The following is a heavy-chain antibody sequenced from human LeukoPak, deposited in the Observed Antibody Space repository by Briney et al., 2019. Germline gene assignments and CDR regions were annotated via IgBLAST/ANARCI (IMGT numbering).Heavy chain of an antibody. J-gene: IGHJ6*02. D-gene: IGHD6-13*01. CDR2: IYTSGST. Sequence: SETLSLTCTVSGGSISSYYWSWIRQPAGKGLGWIGRIYTSGSTNYNPSLKSRVTMSVDTSKNQFSLKLSSVTAADTAVYYCARAGIAAAGTYYYYYGMDVWGQGTTVTVSS. V-gene: IGHV4-4*07. CDR3: ARAGIAAAGTYYYYYGMDV. CDR1: GGSISSYY.